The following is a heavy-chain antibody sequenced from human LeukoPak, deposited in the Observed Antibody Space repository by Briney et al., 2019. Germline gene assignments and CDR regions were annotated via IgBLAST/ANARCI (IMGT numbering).Heavy chain of an antibody. CDR2: IYYSGST. Sequence: PSETLSLTCTVSGGSISSYYWSWIRQPPGEGLEWVGYIYYSGSTNYNPSLKSRVTISVDTSKNQFSLKLSSVTAADTAVYYCARGGIQLWLRAFDIWGQGTMVTVSS. J-gene: IGHJ3*02. V-gene: IGHV4-59*01. CDR1: GGSISSYY. D-gene: IGHD5-18*01. CDR3: ARGGIQLWLRAFDI.